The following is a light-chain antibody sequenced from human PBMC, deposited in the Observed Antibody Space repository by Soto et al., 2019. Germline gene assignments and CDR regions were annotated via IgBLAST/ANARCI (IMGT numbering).Light chain of an antibody. CDR3: QQYHRYAWT. J-gene: IGKJ1*01. Sequence: DIQMTQSPATLSAWIGDRFSITCRPSQSVRSWLAWYQQKPGTAPKLLIFDASRLESGVPSRFSGSGSGTEFSLTISSLQPDDFATYYCQQYHRYAWTFGQGTKVDIK. CDR2: DAS. V-gene: IGKV1-5*01. CDR1: QSVRSW.